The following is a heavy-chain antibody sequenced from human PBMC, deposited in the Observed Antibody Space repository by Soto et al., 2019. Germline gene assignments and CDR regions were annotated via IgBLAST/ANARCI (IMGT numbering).Heavy chain of an antibody. CDR3: ARPYSSSSPYYYYGMDV. CDR2: INPSGGST. D-gene: IGHD6-6*01. Sequence: ASVKVSCKASGYTFTSYYMHWVRQAPGQGLEWMGIINPSGGSTSYAQKFQGRVAMTRDTSTSTVYMELSSLRSEDTAVYYCARPYSSSSPYYYYGMDVWGQGTKVTVS. CDR1: GYTFTSYY. V-gene: IGHV1-46*01. J-gene: IGHJ6*02.